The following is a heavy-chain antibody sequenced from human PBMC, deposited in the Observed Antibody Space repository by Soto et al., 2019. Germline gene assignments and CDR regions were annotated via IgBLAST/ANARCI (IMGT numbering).Heavy chain of an antibody. V-gene: IGHV3-66*01. CDR2: IYSGGST. CDR1: GFTVSSNY. J-gene: IGHJ3*02. CDR3: ARARYYGAGGAFDI. D-gene: IGHD3-10*01. Sequence: GGSLRLSCAASGFTVSSNYMSWVRQAPGKGLEWVSVIYSGGSTYYADSVKGRFTISRDNSKNTLYLQMNSLRAEDTAVYYCARARYYGAGGAFDIWGQGTMVTVSS.